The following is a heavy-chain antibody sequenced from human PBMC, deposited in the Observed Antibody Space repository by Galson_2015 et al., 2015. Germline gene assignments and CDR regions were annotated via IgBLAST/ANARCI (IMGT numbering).Heavy chain of an antibody. J-gene: IGHJ4*02. Sequence: SLRLSCAASGFTVSSHYMSWVRQAPGKGLEWVSIIYSGGSTCYSDSVKGRFTISRDNSKNTLYLQMNSLRAGDTAVYYCARVLDSVTDYWGLGTLVTVSS. CDR1: GFTVSSHY. CDR3: ARVLDSVTDY. D-gene: IGHD2-21*02. CDR2: IYSGGST. V-gene: IGHV3-53*01.